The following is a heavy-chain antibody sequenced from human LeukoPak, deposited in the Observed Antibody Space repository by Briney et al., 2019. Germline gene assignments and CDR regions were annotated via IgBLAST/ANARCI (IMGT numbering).Heavy chain of an antibody. J-gene: IGHJ4*02. Sequence: SETLSLTCAVYGGSFTGYHWNWIRQSPQRGLEWIGEINHRGHPHYNPSLESRLTIPVDTSKNQFSLTLKSVTAADTAVYYCARDPTTVVTVPYYFDFWGQGTPVTVSS. V-gene: IGHV4-34*01. D-gene: IGHD4-23*01. CDR1: GGSFTGYH. CDR3: ARDPTTVVTVPYYFDF. CDR2: INHRGHP.